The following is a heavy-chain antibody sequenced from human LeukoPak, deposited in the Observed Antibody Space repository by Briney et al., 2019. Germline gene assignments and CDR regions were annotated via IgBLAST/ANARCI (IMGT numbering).Heavy chain of an antibody. CDR2: ISAYNGNT. V-gene: IGHV1-18*01. Sequence: ASVKVSCKASGYTFTSYGISWVRQAPGQGLEWMGWISAYNGNTNYAQKLQDRVTMTTDTSTSTAYMELRSLRSDDTAVYYCVRAAVSGYCSDGSCYRLDYWGQGTLLIVSS. CDR3: VRAAVSGYCSDGSCYRLDY. CDR1: GYTFTSYG. J-gene: IGHJ4*02. D-gene: IGHD2-15*01.